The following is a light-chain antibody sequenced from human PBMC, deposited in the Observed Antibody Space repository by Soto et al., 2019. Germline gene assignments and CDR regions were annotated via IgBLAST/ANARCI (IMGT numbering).Light chain of an antibody. CDR2: GAS. Sequence: ETVLPQSPGTLSFSPGERATLSCRASQSVSSSLLTWYQQKPGQAPRLLIYGASSRATGIPDRFSGSGSGTDFTLTISRLEPEDFAVYYCQQYGSSRLTFGGGTKVDIK. V-gene: IGKV3-20*01. CDR1: QSVSSSL. J-gene: IGKJ4*01. CDR3: QQYGSSRLT.